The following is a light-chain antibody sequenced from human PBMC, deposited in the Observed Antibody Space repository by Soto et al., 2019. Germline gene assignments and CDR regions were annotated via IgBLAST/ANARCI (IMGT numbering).Light chain of an antibody. CDR3: QQYGSSLIT. CDR2: GAS. V-gene: IGKV3-20*01. Sequence: EIVLTQSPATLSLSPWERATLSCRASQSVSSYLAWYHQKPGQAPRLLIYGASSRATGIPDRFSGSGSGTDFTLTISRLEPEDFAVYYCQQYGSSLITFGQGTRLEIK. CDR1: QSVSSY. J-gene: IGKJ5*01.